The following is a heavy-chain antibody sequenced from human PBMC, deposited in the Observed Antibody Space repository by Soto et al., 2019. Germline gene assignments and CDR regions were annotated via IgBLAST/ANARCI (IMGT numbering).Heavy chain of an antibody. CDR3: ARDVGYCSGGSCYGFDY. CDR2: MNPNSGNT. D-gene: IGHD2-15*01. V-gene: IGHV1-8*01. Sequence: GASVKVSCKASGYTFTSYDINWVRQATGQGLEWMGWMNPNSGNTGYAQKFQGRVTMTTNNSISTAYMELSSLRSEDTAVYYCARDVGYCSGGSCYGFDYWGQGTLVTVSS. J-gene: IGHJ4*02. CDR1: GYTFTSYD.